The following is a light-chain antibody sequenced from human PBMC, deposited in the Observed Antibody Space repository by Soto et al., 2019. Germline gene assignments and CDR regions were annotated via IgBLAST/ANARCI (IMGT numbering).Light chain of an antibody. Sequence: DIQMTQSPSSLSASVGDRVTITCRASQSISSYLNWYQQKPGKAPKLLIYAASSLQSGVPSRFSGSGSWTELSLTISSLQREDFATYYCQHSYCTLYTFGQGNKLEIK. J-gene: IGKJ2*01. CDR2: AAS. CDR1: QSISSY. CDR3: QHSYCTLYT. V-gene: IGKV1-39*01.